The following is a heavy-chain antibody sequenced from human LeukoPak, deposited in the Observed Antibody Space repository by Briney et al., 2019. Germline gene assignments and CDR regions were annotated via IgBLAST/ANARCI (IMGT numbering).Heavy chain of an antibody. CDR3: AGGEYSSSWFFDY. J-gene: IGHJ4*02. CDR1: GGSINSGSYY. CDR2: IYSGGTT. Sequence: SETLSLTCTLSGGSINSGSYYWSWIRQPAGKGLEWIGRIYSGGTTRYNPSLNSRVNISANSSKNQFSLRLSSVTAADTAVYYCAGGEYSSSWFFDYWGPGTLVTVSS. V-gene: IGHV4-61*02. D-gene: IGHD6-13*01.